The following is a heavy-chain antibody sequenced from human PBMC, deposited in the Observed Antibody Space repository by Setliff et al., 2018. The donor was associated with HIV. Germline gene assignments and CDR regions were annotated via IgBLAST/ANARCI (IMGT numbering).Heavy chain of an antibody. Sequence: GGSLSLSCAASGFTFTNAWMSWVRQAPGKGLEWVGRTGNKASSDTTQYAASVKGRFTISRDDSKNSVFLQMNSLKTEDTAMYHCTRSKWGSGFDYWGQGTLVTVSS. V-gene: IGHV3-72*01. CDR3: TRSKWGSGFDY. CDR2: TGNKASSDTT. J-gene: IGHJ4*02. D-gene: IGHD1-26*01. CDR1: GFTFTNAW.